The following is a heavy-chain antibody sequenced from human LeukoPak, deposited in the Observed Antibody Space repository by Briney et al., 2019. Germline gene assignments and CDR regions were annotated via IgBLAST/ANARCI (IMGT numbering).Heavy chain of an antibody. D-gene: IGHD5-18*01. V-gene: IGHV4-59*01. CDR2: IYYSGST. CDR1: GGSISSYY. J-gene: IGHJ4*02. Sequence: SETLSLTCTVSGGSISSYYWSWIRQPPGKGLEWIGYIYYSGSTNYNPSLKSRVTISVDTSKNQFSLKLSSVTAADTAVYYCARANTAMALPIGYWGQGTLVTVSP. CDR3: ARANTAMALPIGY.